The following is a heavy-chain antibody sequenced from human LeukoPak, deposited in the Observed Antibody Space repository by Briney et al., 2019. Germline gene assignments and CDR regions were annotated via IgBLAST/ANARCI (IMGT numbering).Heavy chain of an antibody. D-gene: IGHD6-19*01. J-gene: IGHJ4*02. Sequence: ASVKVSCKASGYTFTGYYMHWVGQAPGQGREWRGWINPNSGGTNYAQKFQGRVTMTRETSIRTAYMELSRLRSDDTAVYCCARSSFRDRSGWAFDYWGQGTLVTVPS. CDR1: GYTFTGYY. CDR2: INPNSGGT. CDR3: ARSSFRDRSGWAFDY. V-gene: IGHV1-2*02.